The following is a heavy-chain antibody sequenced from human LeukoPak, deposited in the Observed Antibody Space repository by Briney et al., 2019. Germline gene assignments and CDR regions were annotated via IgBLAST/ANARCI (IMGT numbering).Heavy chain of an antibody. CDR1: GFTFSNAW. CDR3: AKDQYGGNPQYYFDY. J-gene: IGHJ4*02. V-gene: IGHV3-15*01. CDR2: VKSKTDGETT. Sequence: GRSLRLSCAASGFTFSNAWMSWVRQAPGKGLEWVGRVKSKTDGETTDYAAPVKGRFTISRDDSKNTLYLQMNSLRAEDTAVYYCAKDQYGGNPQYYFDYWGQGTLVTVSS. D-gene: IGHD4-23*01.